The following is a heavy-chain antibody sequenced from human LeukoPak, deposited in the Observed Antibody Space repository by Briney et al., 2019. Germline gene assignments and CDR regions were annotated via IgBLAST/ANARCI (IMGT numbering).Heavy chain of an antibody. CDR3: ARDTHSYGYSDY. CDR1: GFTFSSYS. Sequence: GGSLRLSCAASGFTFSSYSMNWVRQAPGKGLEWVSSISSSSSYIYYADSVKGRFTISRDNAKNSLYLQMNSLRAEDTAMYYCARDTHSYGYSDYWGQGTLVTVSS. V-gene: IGHV3-21*01. CDR2: ISSSSSYI. J-gene: IGHJ4*02. D-gene: IGHD5-18*01.